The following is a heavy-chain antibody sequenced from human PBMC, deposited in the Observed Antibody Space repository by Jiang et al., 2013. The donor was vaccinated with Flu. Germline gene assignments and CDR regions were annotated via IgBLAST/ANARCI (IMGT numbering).Heavy chain of an antibody. D-gene: IGHD3-10*01. V-gene: IGHV4-34*01. CDR3: ASLSRIPYGSINRFDP. CDR2: INHSGST. CDR1: GGSFSGYY. Sequence: LLKPSETLSLTCAVYGGSFSGYYWSWIRQPPGKGLEWIGEINHSGSTNYNPSLKSRVTISVDTSKNQFSLKLSSVTAADTAVYYCASLSRIPYGSINRFDPWGQGTLVTVSS. J-gene: IGHJ5*02.